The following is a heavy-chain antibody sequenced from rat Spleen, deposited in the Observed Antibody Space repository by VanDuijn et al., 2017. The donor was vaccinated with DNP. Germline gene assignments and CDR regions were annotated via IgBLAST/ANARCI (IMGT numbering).Heavy chain of an antibody. CDR1: GFTFSSFP. Sequence: EVQLVESGGGLVQPGRSMKLSCAASGFTFSSFPMAWVRQAPTKGLEWVASISTSGGNTYYRDSVKGRYTISRDNAKSTLYLQMNSLRSEDTATYYCALQLGVFDYWGQGVMVTVSS. V-gene: IGHV5-46*01. J-gene: IGHJ2*01. CDR3: ALQLGVFDY. D-gene: IGHD5-1*01. CDR2: ISTSGGNT.